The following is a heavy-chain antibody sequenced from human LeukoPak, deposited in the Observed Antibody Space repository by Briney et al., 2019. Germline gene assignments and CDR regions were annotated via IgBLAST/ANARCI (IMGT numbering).Heavy chain of an antibody. Sequence: SETLSLTCAVSGYSISSGYYWGWIRQPPGKGLEWIGSIHHSGSTYYNPSLKSRVTISVDTSKNQFSLKVSSVTAADTAVYYCARLGDTAMASYFDYWGQGTRVTVSS. CDR1: GYSISSGYY. V-gene: IGHV4-38-2*01. D-gene: IGHD5-18*01. J-gene: IGHJ4*02. CDR2: IHHSGST. CDR3: ARLGDTAMASYFDY.